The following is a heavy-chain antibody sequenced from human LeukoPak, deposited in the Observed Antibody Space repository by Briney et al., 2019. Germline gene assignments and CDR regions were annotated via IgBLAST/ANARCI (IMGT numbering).Heavy chain of an antibody. D-gene: IGHD6-6*01. CDR2: ISKDGTNK. V-gene: IGHV3-30-3*01. CDR3: AKVEYTEEDGYSSSSHFDY. J-gene: IGHJ4*02. CDR1: GFTFNSFA. Sequence: SLTLSCTASGFTFNSFAMHWVRQAPGKGLDWLAVISKDGTNKYCVDSVKGRFTISRDNSKNTLYLQMNSLRAEDTAVYYCAKVEYTEEDGYSSSSHFDYWGQATLVGVSS.